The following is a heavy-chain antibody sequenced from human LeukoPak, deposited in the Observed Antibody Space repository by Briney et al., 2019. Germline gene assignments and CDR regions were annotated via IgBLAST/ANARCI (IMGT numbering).Heavy chain of an antibody. CDR1: ACSFNSYV. D-gene: IGHD3-10*01. J-gene: IGHJ5*02. V-gene: IGHV3-64D*06. Sequence: PGGSLRPCYSESACSFNSYVMHWLRQAPGKGLEYVSAISSNWDSTYYAGFVEGSFTISRDNSKNTLCLQMSSLRAEDTAVYDSVKTHYFGSGIYDLWGQGTMVSVSS. CDR3: VKTHYFGSGIYDL. CDR2: ISSNWDST.